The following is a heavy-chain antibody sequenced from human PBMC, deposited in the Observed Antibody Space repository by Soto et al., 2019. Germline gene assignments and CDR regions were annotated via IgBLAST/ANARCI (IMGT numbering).Heavy chain of an antibody. V-gene: IGHV4-4*02. J-gene: IGHJ4*02. CDR3: ASRDPGTSVDY. CDR1: GGSFTSNNW. CDR2: IYRTGST. Sequence: TLSLTCAVSGGSFTSNNWWTWVRQPPGQGLEWIGEIYRTGSTNYNPSLKSRVTISLDKSENQFSLKVTSLTAADTAVYYCASRDPGTSVDYWGQGTLVTV. D-gene: IGHD1-7*01.